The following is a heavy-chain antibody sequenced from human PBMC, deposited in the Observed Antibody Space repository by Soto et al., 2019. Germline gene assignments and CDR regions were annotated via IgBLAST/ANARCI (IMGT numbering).Heavy chain of an antibody. CDR3: ARGVLIGYCASASCYPRFDP. J-gene: IGHJ5*02. CDR1: GGSFTGVY. CDR2: IDHSGST. D-gene: IGHD2-2*01. Sequence: QVQLQQWGAGLLKPSETLSLTCAVYGGSFTGVYWSWIRQPPGKGLEWIAEIDHSGSTKYNPSLKIRVTMSVDTSKSQFSLRLSSVTAADTAVYYCARGVLIGYCASASCYPRFDPWGQGTLVTVSS. V-gene: IGHV4-34*01.